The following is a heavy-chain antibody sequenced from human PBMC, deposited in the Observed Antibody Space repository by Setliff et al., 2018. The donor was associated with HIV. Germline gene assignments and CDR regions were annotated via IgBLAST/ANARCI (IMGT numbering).Heavy chain of an antibody. J-gene: IGHJ4*02. Sequence: PGGSLRLSCTASGLMFSSYWMRWVRQAPGKGLEWVSRIYDSGDIWYADSVRGRFTISRDNTKNSLYLQMNNLRAEDTAVYYCVRDYMWAFDYWGQGTLVTVSS. CDR1: GLMFSSYW. CDR2: IYDSGDI. D-gene: IGHD1-26*01. CDR3: VRDYMWAFDY. V-gene: IGHV3-21*05.